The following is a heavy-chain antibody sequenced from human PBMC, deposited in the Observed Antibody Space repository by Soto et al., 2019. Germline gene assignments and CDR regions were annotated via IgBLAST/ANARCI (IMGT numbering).Heavy chain of an antibody. D-gene: IGHD1-26*01. CDR1: GFTFSNSW. Sequence: EVQLVESGGALVQPGGSLRLSCAVSGFTFSNSWMSWVRQTPGKGLDWVANINRDGSEKYYLDSVKGRFTISRDNAKNSLYLQMNSLRAEDTAVYYCARELIVGPAEYFLDWGQGTLVTVSS. CDR2: INRDGSEK. CDR3: ARELIVGPAEYFLD. V-gene: IGHV3-7*01. J-gene: IGHJ1*01.